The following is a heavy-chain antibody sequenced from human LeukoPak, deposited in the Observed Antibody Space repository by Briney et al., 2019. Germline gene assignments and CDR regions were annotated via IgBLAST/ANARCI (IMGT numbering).Heavy chain of an antibody. Sequence: GGSLRLSCAASEFTFSTYWMNWVRQAPGKGLEWVANINQDGSGRYYVDSVKGRFTISRDNAKNSLYLQMNSLRADDTAVYYCARRARLAFDIWGQGTMVTVSS. V-gene: IGHV3-7*01. J-gene: IGHJ3*02. CDR2: INQDGSGR. D-gene: IGHD6-6*01. CDR1: EFTFSTYW. CDR3: ARRARLAFDI.